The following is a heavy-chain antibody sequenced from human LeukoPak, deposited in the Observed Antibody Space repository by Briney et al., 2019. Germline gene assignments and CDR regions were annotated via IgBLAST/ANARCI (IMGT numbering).Heavy chain of an antibody. V-gene: IGHV3-23*01. J-gene: IGHJ4*02. CDR2: ISGSGDST. CDR1: GFTFSRYA. CDR3: AKDMVVGRIGAALPGDY. Sequence: PGGSLRLSCAVSGFTFSRYAMTWVRQAPGKGVEWVSGISGSGDSTYYADSVKGRFTISRDNSKNTLYLQMNSLRAEDTAIYYCAKDMVVGRIGAALPGDYWGQGTLVTVSS. D-gene: IGHD6-13*01.